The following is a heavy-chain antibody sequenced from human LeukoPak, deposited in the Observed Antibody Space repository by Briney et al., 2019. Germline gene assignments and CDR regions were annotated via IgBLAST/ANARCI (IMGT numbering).Heavy chain of an antibody. CDR1: GFTFSDYY. D-gene: IGHD5-18*01. CDR3: ARDLSDTAYYYYYGMDV. V-gene: IGHV3-11*01. J-gene: IGHJ6*02. CDR2: ISSSGSTI. Sequence: GGSLRLSCAASGFTFSDYYMSWIRQAPGKGLEWVSYISSSGSTIYYADSVKGRFTISRDNAKNSLYLQMNSLRAEDTAVYYCARDLSDTAYYYYYGMDVWGQGTTVTVSS.